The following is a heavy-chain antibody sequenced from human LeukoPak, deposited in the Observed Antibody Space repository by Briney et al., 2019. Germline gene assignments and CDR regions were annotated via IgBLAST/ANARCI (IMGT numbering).Heavy chain of an antibody. CDR3: AKDPYRASSGLVDY. CDR1: GXTFSNYA. Sequence: PGGSLRLSCATSGXTFSNYALSWVRQAPGKGLEWVSSISGSGGTTCYAGCVKGRFTISRDNSKNTLYLQMDSLTAEDTAVHYCAKDPYRASSGLVDYWGQGTLVTVSS. J-gene: IGHJ4*02. V-gene: IGHV3-23*01. D-gene: IGHD5-12*01. CDR2: ISGSGGTT.